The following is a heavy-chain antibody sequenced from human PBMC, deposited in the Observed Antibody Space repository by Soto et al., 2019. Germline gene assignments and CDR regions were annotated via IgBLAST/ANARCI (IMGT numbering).Heavy chain of an antibody. Sequence: ASVKVSCKVSGYTLTELSMHWVRQAPGKGLERMGGFDPEDGETIYAQKFQGRVTMTEDTSTDTAYMEPRSLRSDDTAVYYCARGSITMVRGPRYYYYGMDVWGQGTTVTVSS. CDR1: GYTLTELS. CDR3: ARGSITMVRGPRYYYYGMDV. J-gene: IGHJ6*02. V-gene: IGHV1-24*01. D-gene: IGHD3-10*01. CDR2: FDPEDGET.